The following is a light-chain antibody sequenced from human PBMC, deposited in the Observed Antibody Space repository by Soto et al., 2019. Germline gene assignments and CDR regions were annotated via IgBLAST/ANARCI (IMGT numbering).Light chain of an antibody. CDR2: VAS. CDR1: QGIRDA. CDR3: LQHNSYPQT. J-gene: IGKJ1*01. V-gene: IGKV1-17*01. Sequence: DIQMTQSPSSLSASVGDRVTITCRASQGIRDALGWYQQKPGKAPKRLIYVASSLQSGVPSRFSGSGSGTEFTLTSSSLQPEDFATYYCLQHNSYPQTFGQGTKVEIK.